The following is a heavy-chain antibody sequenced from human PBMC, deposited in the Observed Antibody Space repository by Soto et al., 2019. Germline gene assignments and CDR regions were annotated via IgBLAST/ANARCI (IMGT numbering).Heavy chain of an antibody. CDR3: AKGDDFWSGYSNGLVDY. J-gene: IGHJ4*02. CDR2: ISGSGGST. D-gene: IGHD3-3*01. Sequence: GGSLRLSCAASGFTFSSYAMSWVRQAPGKGLEWVSAISGSGGSTYYADSVKGRFTISRDNSKNTLYLQMNSLRAEDTAVYYCAKGDDFWSGYSNGLVDYWGQGTLVTVFS. V-gene: IGHV3-23*01. CDR1: GFTFSSYA.